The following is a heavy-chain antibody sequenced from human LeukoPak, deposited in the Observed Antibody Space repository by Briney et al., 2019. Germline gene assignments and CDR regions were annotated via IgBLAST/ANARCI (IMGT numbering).Heavy chain of an antibody. Sequence: PPETLSLTCTVSGGSISSGSYYWSWIRQPAGKGLEWIGRIYTSGSTNYNPSLKSRFHISLDTSKNQFSRKLISVTAADTAVYYCARDGGSKPDYGGNYWFDPWGQGTLVTVSS. D-gene: IGHD4-23*01. J-gene: IGHJ5*02. CDR1: GGSISSGSYY. CDR3: ARDGGSKPDYGGNYWFDP. V-gene: IGHV4-61*02. CDR2: IYTSGST.